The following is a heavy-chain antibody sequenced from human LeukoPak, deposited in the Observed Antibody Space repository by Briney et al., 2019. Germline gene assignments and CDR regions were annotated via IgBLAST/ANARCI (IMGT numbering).Heavy chain of an antibody. CDR3: ARGPTKYYYDSSGYPRDY. V-gene: IGHV1-18*01. CDR2: IRAYNGNT. Sequence: ASVKVSCKASGYTFTSYGISWVRQAPGQGLEWMGWIRAYNGNTNYAQKLQGRVTMTTDTSTSTAYMELRSLRSDDTAVYYCARGPTKYYYDSSGYPRDYWGQGTLVTVSS. D-gene: IGHD3-22*01. J-gene: IGHJ4*02. CDR1: GYTFTSYG.